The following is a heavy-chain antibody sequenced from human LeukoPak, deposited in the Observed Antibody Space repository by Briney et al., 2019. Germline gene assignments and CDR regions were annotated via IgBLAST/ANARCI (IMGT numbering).Heavy chain of an antibody. J-gene: IGHJ6*03. D-gene: IGHD6-13*01. CDR2: ISAYNGNT. CDR1: GHTFTSYG. V-gene: IGHV1-18*01. Sequence: ASVKVSCKASGHTFTSYGISWVRQAPGQGLEWMGWISAYNGNTNYAQKLQGRVTMTTDTSTSTAYMELRSLRSDDTAVYYCASIAADAPYYYYYYMDVWGKGTTVTVSS. CDR3: ASIAADAPYYYYYYMDV.